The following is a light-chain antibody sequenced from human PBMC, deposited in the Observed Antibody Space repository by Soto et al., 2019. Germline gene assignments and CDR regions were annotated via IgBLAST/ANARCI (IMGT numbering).Light chain of an antibody. Sequence: QSALTQPASVSGSPGQSITISCTGTSSDVGGYNYVSWYQQHPGKAPKLMIYEVSNRPSGVSNRFSGSKSGNTASLTISGLQAEDEADYYCSSYISSSTSLVVFGGGTKVTVL. CDR1: SSDVGGYNY. CDR3: SSYISSSTSLVV. V-gene: IGLV2-14*01. J-gene: IGLJ3*02. CDR2: EVS.